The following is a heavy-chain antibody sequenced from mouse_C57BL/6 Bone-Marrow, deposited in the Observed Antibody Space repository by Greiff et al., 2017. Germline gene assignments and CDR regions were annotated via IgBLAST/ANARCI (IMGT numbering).Heavy chain of an antibody. V-gene: IGHV5-17*01. CDR3: ARGGSSYLYYFDY. Sequence: EVKLMESGGGLVKPGGSLKLSCAASGFTFSDYGMHWVRQAPEKGLEWVAYISSGSSTIYYADTVKGRFTISRDNAKNTLFLQMTSLRSEDTAMYYCARGGSSYLYYFDYWGQGTTLTVSS. CDR1: GFTFSDYG. CDR2: ISSGSSTI. J-gene: IGHJ2*01. D-gene: IGHD1-1*01.